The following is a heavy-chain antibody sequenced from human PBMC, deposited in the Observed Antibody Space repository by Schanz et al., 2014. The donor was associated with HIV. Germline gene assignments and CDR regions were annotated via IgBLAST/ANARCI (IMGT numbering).Heavy chain of an antibody. D-gene: IGHD6-13*01. Sequence: QVQLQQWGAGLLKPSETLSLTCAVYGGSFSGYYWTWIRQPPGKGLEWIGRINHSGSTNYNPSLKSRVTLSXDTSSDQFSLKLSSVTAXDTAVYYCARDSTMDYFDYWGQGTLVTVSS. CDR1: GGSFSGYY. CDR2: INHSGST. CDR3: ARDSTMDYFDY. J-gene: IGHJ4*02. V-gene: IGHV4-34*01.